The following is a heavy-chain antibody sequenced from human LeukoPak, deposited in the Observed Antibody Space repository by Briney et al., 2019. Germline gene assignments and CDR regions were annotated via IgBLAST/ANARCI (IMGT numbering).Heavy chain of an antibody. CDR3: ARSQSTFLLYYYDSSGFLIKD. CDR2: ISSSSSYI. V-gene: IGHV3-21*03. Sequence: GGSLRLSCAASGFTFSSYSMNWVRQAPGKGLEWVSSISSSSSYIYYADSVKGRFTISRDNAKNSLYLQMSSLRAEDTAMYYCARSQSTFLLYYYDSSGFLIKDWGQGTLLTVSS. CDR1: GFTFSSYS. D-gene: IGHD3-22*01. J-gene: IGHJ4*02.